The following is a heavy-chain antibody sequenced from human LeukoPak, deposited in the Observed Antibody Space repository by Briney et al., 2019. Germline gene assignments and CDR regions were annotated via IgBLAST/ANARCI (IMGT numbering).Heavy chain of an antibody. CDR2: ISSSGSTI. J-gene: IGHJ3*02. D-gene: IGHD3-3*01. Sequence: PGGSLRLSCAASGFTFSDYYMGWIRQAPGKGLEWVSYISSSGSTIYYADSVKGRFTISRDNAKNSLYLQMNSLRAEDTAVYYCAKDAFSYNGVFDPFDIWGQGTMVTVSS. V-gene: IGHV3-11*04. CDR3: AKDAFSYNGVFDPFDI. CDR1: GFTFSDYY.